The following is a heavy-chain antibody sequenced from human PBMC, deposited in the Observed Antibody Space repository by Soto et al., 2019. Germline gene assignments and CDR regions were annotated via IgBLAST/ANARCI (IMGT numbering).Heavy chain of an antibody. CDR1: GGSISSGDYY. V-gene: IGHV4-30-4*01. D-gene: IGHD4-17*01. Sequence: QVQLQESGPGLVKPSQTLSLTCTVSGGSISSGDYYWSWIRQPPGKGLEWIGYIYYSGSTYYNPSLTSRVTISVDTSKNQFSLKRSSVTAADTAVYYCAREDWDYGETEYWGQGTLVTVSS. CDR3: AREDWDYGETEY. CDR2: IYYSGST. J-gene: IGHJ4*02.